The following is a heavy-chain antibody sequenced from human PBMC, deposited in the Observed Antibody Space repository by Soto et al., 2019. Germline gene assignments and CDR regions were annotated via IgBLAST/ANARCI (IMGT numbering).Heavy chain of an antibody. J-gene: IGHJ6*02. Sequence: QVQLQQWGAGLLKPSETLSLTCAVSGGAFSAYYWTWIRQPPGRGLEWIGEIDHSGSTNYNPSLEGRVTTSIDTAKNRFSLNVTSVTAADTAVYYCVRGLRYSGMDVWGQGTTVTVS. CDR1: GGAFSAYY. CDR3: VRGLRYSGMDV. CDR2: IDHSGST. D-gene: IGHD2-15*01. V-gene: IGHV4-34*01.